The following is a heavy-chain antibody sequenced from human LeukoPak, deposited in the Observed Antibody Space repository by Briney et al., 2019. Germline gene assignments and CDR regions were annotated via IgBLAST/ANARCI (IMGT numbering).Heavy chain of an antibody. CDR3: AKDANSGWSDFDY. CDR1: GFIFSDYG. D-gene: IGHD6-19*01. J-gene: IGHJ4*02. CDR2: IRSDGSNE. Sequence: GGSLRLSCAASGFIFSDYGMHWVRQAPGKGLEWLAFIRSDGSNEYYSDSVKGRFTISRDNSKNTLYLQMNSLRAEDTAVYYCAKDANSGWSDFDYWGQGTLVTVSS. V-gene: IGHV3-30*02.